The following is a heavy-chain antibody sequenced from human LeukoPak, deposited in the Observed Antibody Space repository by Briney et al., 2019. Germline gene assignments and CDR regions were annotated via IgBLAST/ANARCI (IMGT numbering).Heavy chain of an antibody. J-gene: IGHJ4*02. Sequence: SETLSLTCAVSGGSISSYYWSWIRQPPGKGLEWIGYIYYSGSTNYNPSLKSRVTISVDTSKNQFSLKLSSVTAADTAVYYCAREFYSYGSVGSDYWGQGTLVTVSS. CDR1: GGSISSYY. CDR2: IYYSGST. CDR3: AREFYSYGSVGSDY. D-gene: IGHD5-18*01. V-gene: IGHV4-59*01.